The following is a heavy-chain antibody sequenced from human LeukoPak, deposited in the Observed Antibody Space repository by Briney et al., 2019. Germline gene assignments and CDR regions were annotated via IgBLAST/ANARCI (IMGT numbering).Heavy chain of an antibody. D-gene: IGHD3-9*01. CDR3: ANEGYDILTGPIPRRNAFDI. J-gene: IGHJ3*02. CDR1: GFTFSSYG. V-gene: IGHV3-30*18. CDR2: ISYDGSNK. Sequence: HPGRSLRLSCAASGFTFSSYGMHWVRQAPGKGLEWVAVISYDGSNKYYADSVKGRFTISRDNSKNTLYLQMNSLRAEDTAVYYCANEGYDILTGPIPRRNAFDIWGQGTMVTVSS.